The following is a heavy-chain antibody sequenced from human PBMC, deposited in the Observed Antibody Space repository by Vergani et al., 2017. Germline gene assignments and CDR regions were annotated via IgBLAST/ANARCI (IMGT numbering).Heavy chain of an antibody. V-gene: IGHV3-11*01. CDR2: ISSSGSTI. J-gene: IGHJ4*02. CDR1: GFTFSDYY. CDR3: GVWGFDSSVYYVDY. D-gene: IGHD3-22*01. Sequence: QVQLVESGGGLVKPGGSLRLSCAASGFTFSDYYMSWIRQAPGKGLEWVSYISSSGSTIYYADSVKGRFTISRANAKNSLYLQINSLRAEDTAVYYCGVWGFDSSVYYVDYWGQGTLVTVSS.